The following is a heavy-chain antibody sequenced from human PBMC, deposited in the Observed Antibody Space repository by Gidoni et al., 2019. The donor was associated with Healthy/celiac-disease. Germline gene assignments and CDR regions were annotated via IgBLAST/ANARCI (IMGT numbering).Heavy chain of an antibody. V-gene: IGHV3-21*01. J-gene: IGHJ6*02. CDR2: ISSSSSYI. CDR3: ARAPVEMAGNGMDV. D-gene: IGHD2-15*01. CDR1: GFTFSSYS. Sequence: EVQLVESGGGLVKPGGSLRLSCAASGFTFSSYSMNWVRQAPGKGLEWVSSISSSSSYIYYADSVKGRFTISRDNAKNSLYLQMNSLRAEDTAVYYCARAPVEMAGNGMDVWGQGTTVTVSS.